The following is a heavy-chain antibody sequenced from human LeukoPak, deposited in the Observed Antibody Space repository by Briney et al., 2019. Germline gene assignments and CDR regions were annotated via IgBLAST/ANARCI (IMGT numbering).Heavy chain of an antibody. Sequence: GGSPRLSCAASGFTFSNYWMHWVRQAPGKGLVWVSRINSDGINTSYADSVKGRFTISRDNTKNTLYLQMNTLRAEDTAVYYCVAAGTFDYWGQGALVTVSS. CDR3: VAAGTFDY. CDR2: INSDGINT. CDR1: GFTFSNYW. D-gene: IGHD6-13*01. J-gene: IGHJ4*02. V-gene: IGHV3-74*01.